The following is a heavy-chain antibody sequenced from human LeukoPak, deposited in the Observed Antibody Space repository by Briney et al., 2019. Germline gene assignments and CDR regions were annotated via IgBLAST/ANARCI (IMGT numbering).Heavy chain of an antibody. CDR3: ARGLYYYDSSGYPH. J-gene: IGHJ4*02. D-gene: IGHD3-22*01. CDR2: ISSSGGST. Sequence: PGGSLRLSCAASGFTFNTYSMHWVRQAPGKGLEYVSAISSSGGSTYYANSVKGRFTISRDTSKNMLYLQMGSLRAEDMAVYYCARGLYYYDSSGYPHWGQGTLVTVSS. CDR1: GFTFNTYS. V-gene: IGHV3-64*01.